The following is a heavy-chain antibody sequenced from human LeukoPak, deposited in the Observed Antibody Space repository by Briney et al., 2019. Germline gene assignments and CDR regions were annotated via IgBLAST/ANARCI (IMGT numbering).Heavy chain of an antibody. CDR1: GGSISSSSYY. J-gene: IGHJ4*02. CDR2: IYYSGST. Sequence: SETLSLTFTVSGGSISSSSYYWGWIRQPPGKGLEWIGSIYYSGSTYYNPSLKSRVTISVDTSKNQFSLKLSSVTAADTAVYYCARSGWITMVRGVIIRWGIFDYWGQGTLVTVSS. D-gene: IGHD3-10*01. CDR3: ARSGWITMVRGVIIRWGIFDY. V-gene: IGHV4-39*01.